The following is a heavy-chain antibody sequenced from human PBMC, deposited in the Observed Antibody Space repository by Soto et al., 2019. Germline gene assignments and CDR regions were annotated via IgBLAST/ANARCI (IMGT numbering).Heavy chain of an antibody. CDR2: FDPEDGET. V-gene: IGHV1-24*01. Sequence: GASVKVSCKVSGYTLTELSMHWVRQAPGKGLEWMGGFDPEDGETIYAQKFQGRVRITADKSTTTAYMELSSLRSEDTAKYWCAVGAGYRYADSWGQGTVVTVSS. J-gene: IGHJ4*02. CDR1: GYTLTELS. D-gene: IGHD5-18*01. CDR3: AVGAGYRYADS.